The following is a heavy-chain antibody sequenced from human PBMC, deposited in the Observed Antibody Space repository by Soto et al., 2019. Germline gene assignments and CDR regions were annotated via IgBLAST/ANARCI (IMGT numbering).Heavy chain of an antibody. V-gene: IGHV1-18*01. CDR2: ISAYKGNT. CDR1: GYTFTRYG. Sequence: ASGKVSCKASGYTFTRYGISWGRQAPGQGLEGVGWISAYKGNTNYSQKVQGRVTMTTDTSTSTAYMELRSLRSDDTAVYYCVREGKPWSAYTWFDPWGQGTLVTVSS. J-gene: IGHJ5*02. CDR3: VREGKPWSAYTWFDP. D-gene: IGHD3-3*01.